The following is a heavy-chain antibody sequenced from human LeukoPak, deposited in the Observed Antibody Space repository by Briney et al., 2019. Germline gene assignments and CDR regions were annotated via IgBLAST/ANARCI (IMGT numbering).Heavy chain of an antibody. V-gene: IGHV4-59*01. D-gene: IGHD4-17*01. CDR1: SGSINNFY. CDR3: ARDSSTVTTRHFDY. J-gene: IGHJ4*02. CDR2: VYYTGST. Sequence: SETLSLTCTVSSGSINNFYWTWIRQPPGKGLECIGYVYYTGSTYYNPSLKNRVTISVDTSRNQFSLRLNYVTAADTAVYYCARDSSTVTTRHFDYWGQGTLVTVSS.